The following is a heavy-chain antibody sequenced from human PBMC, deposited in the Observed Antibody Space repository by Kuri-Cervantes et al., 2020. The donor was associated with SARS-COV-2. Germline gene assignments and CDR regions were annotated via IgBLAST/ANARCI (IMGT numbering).Heavy chain of an antibody. CDR3: ASELVVIRGWFDY. J-gene: IGHJ4*02. D-gene: IGHD3-22*01. Sequence: ASVKVSCKASGYTFTGYYMHWVRQAPGQGLEWMGWINPNSGGTSYAQKFQGRVTMTRDTSTSTVYMELSSLRSEDTAVYYCASELVVIRGWFDYWGQGTLVTVSS. V-gene: IGHV1-2*02. CDR2: INPNSGGT. CDR1: GYTFTGYY.